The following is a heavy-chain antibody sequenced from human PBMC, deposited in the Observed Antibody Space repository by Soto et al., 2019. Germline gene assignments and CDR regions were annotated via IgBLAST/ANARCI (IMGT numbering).Heavy chain of an antibody. V-gene: IGHV1-18*01. CDR1: GYTFTNYG. CDR2: ISAYNGNT. J-gene: IGHJ4*02. D-gene: IGHD2-2*01. CDR3: ARVGAYCVSTSCHDY. Sequence: QVQLVQSGAEVKKPGASVKVSCKASGYTFTNYGISWVRQAPGQGLEWMGWISAYNGNTDYAQKREGRVTMPTDTSTSTAYMELRSLRSDDTAVYYCARVGAYCVSTSCHDYRGQGTLVTVSS.